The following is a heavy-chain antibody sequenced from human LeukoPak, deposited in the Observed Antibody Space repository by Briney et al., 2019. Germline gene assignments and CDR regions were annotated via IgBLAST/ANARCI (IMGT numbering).Heavy chain of an antibody. CDR1: GGSISSYY. V-gene: IGHV4-59*01. Sequence: SETLPLTCTVSGGSISSYYWSWIRQPPGKGLEWIGYIYYSGSTNYNPSLKSRVTISVDTSKNQFSLKLSSVTAADTAVYYCARASYAGPFDYWGQGTLVTVSS. D-gene: IGHD3-16*02. CDR3: ARASYAGPFDY. CDR2: IYYSGST. J-gene: IGHJ4*02.